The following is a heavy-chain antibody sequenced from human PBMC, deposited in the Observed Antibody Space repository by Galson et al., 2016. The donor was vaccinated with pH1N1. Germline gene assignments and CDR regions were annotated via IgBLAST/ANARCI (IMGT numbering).Heavy chain of an antibody. CDR1: GFTFSNAW. J-gene: IGHJ4*02. Sequence: SLRLSCAASGFTFSNAWMSWVRQAPGKGLEWVGRIKNKTDGGTTDYAAPVKCRFTLSRDDSKNTLYLQMNRLKIEDTAVYYCWGLNDNWGQGTLVTVSS. CDR2: IKNKTDGGTT. D-gene: IGHD3-16*01. V-gene: IGHV3-15*01. CDR3: WGLNDN.